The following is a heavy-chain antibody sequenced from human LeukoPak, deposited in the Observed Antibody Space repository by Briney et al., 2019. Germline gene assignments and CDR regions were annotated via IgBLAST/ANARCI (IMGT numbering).Heavy chain of an antibody. CDR3: ATRGA. Sequence: GGSLRLSCAASVFTVSSDFTKCVRQAPGKGLEWVSMIHSGDSTYYADSVKGRFTISRDKSKNTLYLQMNSLRAEDTALYYCATRGAWGQGTLDTVSS. CDR2: IHSGDST. V-gene: IGHV3-53*01. J-gene: IGHJ5*02. CDR1: VFTVSSDF.